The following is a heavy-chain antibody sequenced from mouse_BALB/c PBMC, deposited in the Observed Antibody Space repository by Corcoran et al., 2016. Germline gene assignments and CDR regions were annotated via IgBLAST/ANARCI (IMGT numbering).Heavy chain of an antibody. CDR3: ARSSLTGIGYYAMDY. D-gene: IGHD4-1*01. Sequence: EVQRQQSGPELVKPGASMKISCKASGYSFTGYTMNWVKQSHGKNLEWIGLINPYNGGTSYNQKFKGKATLTVDKSSSKAYMGLLSLTPAESAVYYCARSSLTGIGYYAMDYWGQGTSVTVSS. CDR2: INPYNGGT. CDR1: GYSFTGYT. V-gene: IGHV1-18*01. J-gene: IGHJ4*01.